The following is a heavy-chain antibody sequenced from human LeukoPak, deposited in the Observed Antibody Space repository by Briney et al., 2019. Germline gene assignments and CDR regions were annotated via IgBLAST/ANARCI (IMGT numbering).Heavy chain of an antibody. V-gene: IGHV3-30*18. CDR1: GFSFISYG. Sequence: GGSLRLSCAASGFSFISYGMHWVRQAPGEGLEWVGVISDDGRSKDYADSVKGRFTISRDNSKDTLHLQMNSLRAEDTAVYYCAKRPSDYGDYVSYFDYWGRGTLVTVSS. CDR2: ISDDGRSK. D-gene: IGHD4-17*01. J-gene: IGHJ4*02. CDR3: AKRPSDYGDYVSYFDY.